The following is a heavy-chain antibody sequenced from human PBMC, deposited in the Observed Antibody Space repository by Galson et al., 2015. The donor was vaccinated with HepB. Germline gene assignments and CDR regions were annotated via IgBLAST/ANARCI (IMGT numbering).Heavy chain of an antibody. V-gene: IGHV4-39*01. Sequence: ETLSLTCTVSGGSINSLSYYWVWIRQPPGKGLEWIGSIYYGGTTYYNPSLKSRVTISVDTSKNQFSLRVSSVTAADTAVYYCVRALGGSYFYGMDVWGQGTTVTVSS. D-gene: IGHD3-16*02. CDR1: GGSINSLSYY. J-gene: IGHJ6*02. CDR3: VRALGGSYFYGMDV. CDR2: IYYGGTT.